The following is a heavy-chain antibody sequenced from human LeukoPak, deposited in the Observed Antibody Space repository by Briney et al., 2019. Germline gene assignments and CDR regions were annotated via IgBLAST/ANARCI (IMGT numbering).Heavy chain of an antibody. J-gene: IGHJ6*02. Sequence: SETLSLTCTVSGGSISSSSYYWGWIRQPPGKGLEWIGSIYYSGSTYYNPSLKSRVTISADTSKNQFSLKLSSVTVADTAVYYCARVLVTVTTDYYYYAMDVWGQGTTVTVSS. CDR1: GGSISSSSYY. CDR2: IYYSGST. D-gene: IGHD4-17*01. V-gene: IGHV4-39*07. CDR3: ARVLVTVTTDYYYYAMDV.